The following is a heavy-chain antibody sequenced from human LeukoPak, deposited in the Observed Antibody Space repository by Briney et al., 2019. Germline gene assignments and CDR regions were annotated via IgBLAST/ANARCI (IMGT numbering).Heavy chain of an antibody. CDR2: ISWNSGSI. V-gene: IGHV3-9*01. Sequence: PGRSLRLSCAASGFTFDDYAMHWVRQAPGKGLEWVSGISWNSGSIGYADSVKGRFTISRDNAKNSLYLQMNSLRAEDTALYYCAKDLLVGIVGTGYDLWGRGTLVTVSS. J-gene: IGHJ2*01. D-gene: IGHD1-26*01. CDR3: AKDLLVGIVGTGYDL. CDR1: GFTFDDYA.